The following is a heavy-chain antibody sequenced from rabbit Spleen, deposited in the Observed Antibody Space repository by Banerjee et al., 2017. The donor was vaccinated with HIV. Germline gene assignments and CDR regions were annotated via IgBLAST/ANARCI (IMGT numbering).Heavy chain of an antibody. D-gene: IGHD1-1*01. CDR2: IEGGSSHFS. V-gene: IGHV1S40*01. CDR1: GVSFSNNHY. CDR3: ARDLTGVIGWNFGW. Sequence: QSLEESGGDLVKPGASLTLTCTASGVSFSNNHYMCWVRQAPGKGLEWIACIEGGSSHFSYFASWAKGRFTISKTSSTTVTLQMTSLTAADTATYFCARDLTGVIGWNFGWWGQGTLVTVS. J-gene: IGHJ4*01.